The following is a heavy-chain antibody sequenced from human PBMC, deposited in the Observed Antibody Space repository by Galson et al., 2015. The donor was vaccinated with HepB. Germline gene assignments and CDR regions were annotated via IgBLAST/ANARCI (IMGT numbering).Heavy chain of an antibody. CDR2: INPNSGST. CDR1: GYTFTSYY. Sequence: SVKVSCKASGYTFTSYYMHWVRQAPGQGLEWMGLINPNSGSTNYAQKFQGRVTMTRDTSTSTAYMELSRLRSDDTAVYYCARTSDCSSTSCYPPYNWFDPWGQGTLVTVSS. J-gene: IGHJ5*02. V-gene: IGHV1-2*06. CDR3: ARTSDCSSTSCYPPYNWFDP. D-gene: IGHD2-2*01.